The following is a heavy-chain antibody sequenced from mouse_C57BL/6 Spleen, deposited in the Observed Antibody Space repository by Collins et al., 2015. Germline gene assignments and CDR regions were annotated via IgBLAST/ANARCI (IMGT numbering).Heavy chain of an antibody. J-gene: IGHJ4*01. CDR3: ARLRPPYYAMDY. CDR1: GYSITSDYA. D-gene: IGHD2-12*01. V-gene: IGHV3-2*02. CDR2: ISYSGST. Sequence: DVQLQESGPGLVKPSQSLSLTCTVTGYSITSDYAWNWIRQFPGNKLEWMGYISYSGSTSYNPSLKSRISITRDTSKNQFFLQLNSVTTEDTATYYCARLRPPYYAMDYWGQGTSVTVSS.